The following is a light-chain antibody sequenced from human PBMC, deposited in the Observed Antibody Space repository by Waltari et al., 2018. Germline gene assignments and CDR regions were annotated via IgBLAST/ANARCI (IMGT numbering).Light chain of an antibody. Sequence: DIQMTQSPSALSASVGDRVTITCRASQSMSVYLNLYQQKPVKAPKLLIFAASNVQSGDPSRFSRSGSGTDVTLTVSSLQPEEYATYYCQQSFSTPPSTSGQGTKAASK. CDR3: QQSFSTPPST. CDR1: QSMSVY. V-gene: IGKV1-39*01. J-gene: IGKJ1*01. CDR2: AAS.